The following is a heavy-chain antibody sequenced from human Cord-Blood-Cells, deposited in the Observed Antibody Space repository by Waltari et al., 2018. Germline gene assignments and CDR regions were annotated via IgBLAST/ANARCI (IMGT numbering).Heavy chain of an antibody. CDR3: ARAGFGVRRFWYFDL. V-gene: IGHV4-4*07. Sequence: QVQLQESGPGLLKPSEPLSLTCPVSGGSISSYYWSWIRQPAGKVLEWIGRIYTSGSTNYNPSLKSRVTMSVDTSKNQFSLKLSSVTAADTAVYYCARAGFGVRRFWYFDLWGRGTLVTVSS. D-gene: IGHD3-3*01. CDR2: IYTSGST. J-gene: IGHJ2*01. CDR1: GGSISSYY.